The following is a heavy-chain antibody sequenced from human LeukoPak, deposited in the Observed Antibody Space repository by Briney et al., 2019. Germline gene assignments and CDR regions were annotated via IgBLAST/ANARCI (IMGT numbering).Heavy chain of an antibody. CDR1: GFTVSSSY. Sequence: GGSLRLSCAASGFTVSSSYMSLVRQAPGKGLEWVSLIYSGGSTYYAASVKGRFTISRDISKNTLYLQMNSLRPEDTAVYYCAKGYNYAYEYWGQGTLVTVSS. J-gene: IGHJ4*02. CDR3: AKGYNYAYEY. CDR2: IYSGGST. V-gene: IGHV3-53*01. D-gene: IGHD5-18*01.